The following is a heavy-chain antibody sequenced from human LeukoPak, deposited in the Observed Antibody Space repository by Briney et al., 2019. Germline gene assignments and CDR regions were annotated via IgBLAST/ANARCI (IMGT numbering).Heavy chain of an antibody. CDR3: ARDRPTLRLSKGGVRYFDY. Sequence: TGGSLRLSCAASGFTFSSYSMNWVRQAPGKGLEWVSSISSSSSYIYYADSVKGRFTISRDNAKNSMYLQMNSLRAADTAVYYCARDRPTLRLSKGGVRYFDYWGQGTLVTVSS. V-gene: IGHV3-21*01. CDR1: GFTFSSYS. CDR2: ISSSSSYI. D-gene: IGHD3-16*01. J-gene: IGHJ4*02.